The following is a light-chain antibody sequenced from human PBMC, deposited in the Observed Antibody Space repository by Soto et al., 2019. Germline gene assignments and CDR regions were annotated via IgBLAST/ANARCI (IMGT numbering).Light chain of an antibody. CDR2: GAS. V-gene: IGKV3-15*01. Sequence: EIVMTQSPATLSVSPGERATLFFRASQSVSSNFLAWYQQKPGQAPRLLIHGASTRATGIPARFSGSGSGTEFTLTISSLQSEDFAVYYCQQYSAWPLTFGGGTKVEIK. CDR3: QQYSAWPLT. J-gene: IGKJ4*01. CDR1: QSVSSN.